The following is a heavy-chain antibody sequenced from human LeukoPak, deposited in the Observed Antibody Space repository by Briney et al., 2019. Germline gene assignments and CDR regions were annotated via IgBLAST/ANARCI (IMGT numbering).Heavy chain of an antibody. CDR2: IYYTGST. CDR1: GGSISSYY. V-gene: IGHV4-59*08. D-gene: IGHD3-22*01. J-gene: IGHJ4*02. CDR3: ARHGSAAYYYDSSGYYENFDY. Sequence: SETLSLTCTVSGGSISSYYWSCIRQPPGKGLEWIGYIYYTGSTNYNPSLKSRVTISVDTSKNQFSLKLSSVTAADTAVYYCARHGSAAYYYDSSGYYENFDYWGQGTLVTVSS.